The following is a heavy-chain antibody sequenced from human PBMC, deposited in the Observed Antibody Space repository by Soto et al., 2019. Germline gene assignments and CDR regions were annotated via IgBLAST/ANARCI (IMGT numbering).Heavy chain of an antibody. D-gene: IGHD5-12*01. V-gene: IGHV3-23*01. J-gene: IGHJ4*02. Sequence: VQLLESGGGLVQPGGSLRLSCEASGFSFSSYALSWVRQAPGKGLEWVSAISDLGGGTYYPNSVQGHFTISRDNSNNTLYLQMNNLRVEDTAVYYCAKATGYSGYDQFDSWGRGVLVTVSS. CDR1: GFSFSSYA. CDR2: ISDLGGGT. CDR3: AKATGYSGYDQFDS.